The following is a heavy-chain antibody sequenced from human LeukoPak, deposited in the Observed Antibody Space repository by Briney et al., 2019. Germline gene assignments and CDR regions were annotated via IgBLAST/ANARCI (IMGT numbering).Heavy chain of an antibody. Sequence: PGRSLRLSCAASGFTFDDYAMHWVRQAPGKGLEWVSGISWNSGNTDYADSVKGRFTISRDNAKNSLYLQMNSLRAEDTAVYYCARAVVVVPAATRLGDAFDIWGQGTMVTVSS. J-gene: IGHJ3*02. CDR3: ARAVVVVPAATRLGDAFDI. V-gene: IGHV3-9*01. CDR1: GFTFDDYA. D-gene: IGHD2-2*01. CDR2: ISWNSGNT.